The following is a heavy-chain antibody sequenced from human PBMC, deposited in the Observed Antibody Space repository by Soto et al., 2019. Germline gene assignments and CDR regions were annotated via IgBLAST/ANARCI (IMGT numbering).Heavy chain of an antibody. CDR1: GGSISSGGYY. CDR3: ARETRGYCSSTSCSRSFDP. V-gene: IGHV4-31*03. D-gene: IGHD2-2*01. J-gene: IGHJ5*02. CDR2: IYYSGST. Sequence: SETLSLTCTVSGGSISSGGYYWSWIRQHPGKGLEWIGYIYYSGSTYYNPSLKSRVTISVDTSKNQFSLKLSSVTAADTAVYYCARETRGYCSSTSCSRSFDPWGQGTLVTVSS.